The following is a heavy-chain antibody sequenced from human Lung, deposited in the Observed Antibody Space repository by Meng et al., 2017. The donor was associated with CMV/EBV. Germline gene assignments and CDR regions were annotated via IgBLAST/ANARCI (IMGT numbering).Heavy chain of an antibody. CDR2: IYYSGST. Sequence: SETXSLTCTVSGGSISSYYWSWIRQPPGKGLEWIGYIYYSGSTNYNPSLKSRVTISVDTSKNQFSLKLSSVTAADTAVYYCAGVGLFLGWLELNACAIWGQGTXVTVSS. CDR1: GGSISSYY. D-gene: IGHD3-3*01. J-gene: IGHJ3*02. CDR3: AGVGLFLGWLELNACAI. V-gene: IGHV4-59*01.